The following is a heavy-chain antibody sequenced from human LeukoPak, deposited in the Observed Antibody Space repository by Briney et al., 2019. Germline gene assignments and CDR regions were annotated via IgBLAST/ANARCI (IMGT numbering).Heavy chain of an antibody. Sequence: ETLSLTCTVSGGSISSYYWNWIRQAPGKGLEWVSSFGTRSTSVYHAGSVKGRFAISRDNAKNSLYLQMNSLRAEDTALYYCAREVSEGFDFWGQGTLVTVSS. CDR3: AREVSEGFDF. J-gene: IGHJ4*02. V-gene: IGHV3-21*01. D-gene: IGHD3-22*01. CDR2: FGTRSTSV. CDR1: GGSISSYY.